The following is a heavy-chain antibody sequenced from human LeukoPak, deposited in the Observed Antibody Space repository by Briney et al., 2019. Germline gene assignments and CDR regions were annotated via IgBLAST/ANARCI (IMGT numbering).Heavy chain of an antibody. V-gene: IGHV1-69*13. CDR1: GGTFSSYA. CDR2: IIPIFGTA. J-gene: IGHJ4*02. D-gene: IGHD4-17*01. CDR3: ARGIYYGDYFFDY. Sequence: GASVKVSCKASGGTFSSYAISWVRQAPGQGLEWMGGIIPIFGTANYAQKFQGRVTITADESTSTAYMELSSLRSEDTAVYYCARGIYYGDYFFDYWGQGTLVTVSS.